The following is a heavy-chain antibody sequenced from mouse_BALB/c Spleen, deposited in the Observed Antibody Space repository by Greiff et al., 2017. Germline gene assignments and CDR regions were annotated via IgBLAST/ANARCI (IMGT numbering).Heavy chain of an antibody. CDR3: ARSKDYDGYYYAMDY. CDR1: GFSLTGYG. CDR2: IWGDGST. J-gene: IGHJ4*01. V-gene: IGHV2-6-7*01. D-gene: IGHD2-4*01. Sequence: VMLVESGPGLVEPSQSLSITCTVSGFSLTGYGVNWVRQPPGKGLEWLGMIWGDGSTDYNSALKSRLSISKDNSKSQVFLKMNSLQTDDTARYYCARSKDYDGYYYAMDYCGQGTSVTVSS.